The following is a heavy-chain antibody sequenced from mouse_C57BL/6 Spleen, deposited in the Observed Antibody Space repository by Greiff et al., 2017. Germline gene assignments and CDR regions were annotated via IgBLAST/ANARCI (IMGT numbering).Heavy chain of an antibody. D-gene: IGHD1-1*01. V-gene: IGHV1-69*01. CDR1: GYTFTSYW. Sequence: QVQLQQPGAELVMPGASVKLSCKASGYTFTSYWMHWVKQRPGQGLEWIGEIDPSDSYTNYNQKFKGKSTLTVDKSSSTAYMQLSSLTSEDSAVYYFARNYYGSSRYFDYWGQGTTLTVSS. J-gene: IGHJ2*01. CDR3: ARNYYGSSRYFDY. CDR2: IDPSDSYT.